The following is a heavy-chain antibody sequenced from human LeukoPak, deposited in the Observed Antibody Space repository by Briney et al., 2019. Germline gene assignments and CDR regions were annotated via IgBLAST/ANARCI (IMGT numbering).Heavy chain of an antibody. CDR3: AKDPNGDYIGTFDI. CDR1: QFNFNKFG. D-gene: IGHD4-17*01. CDR2: INGGGT. Sequence: PGGSLRLSCTTSQFNFNKFGMSWVRQAPGKGLEWVSSINGGGTHADSVKGRFAISRDNSKNTLYLQMNSLRAEDTAVYFCAKDPNGDYIGTFDIWGQGTMVTVSS. V-gene: IGHV3-23*01. J-gene: IGHJ3*02.